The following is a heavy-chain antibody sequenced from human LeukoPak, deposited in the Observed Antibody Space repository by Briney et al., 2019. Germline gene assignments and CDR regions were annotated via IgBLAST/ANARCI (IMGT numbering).Heavy chain of an antibody. V-gene: IGHV4-59*11. CDR2: FYSSGNT. CDR3: ARAFRYNFWSGYYTETYYFDS. CDR1: GGSISGHY. Sequence: SETLSLTCTVSGGSISGHYWSWIRQPPGERLEWIGYFYSSGNTNYNPSLKSRVTISVDSSKNQFSLEMTSVTAADTAVYYCARAFRYNFWSGYYTETYYFDSWGQGTLVTVSS. D-gene: IGHD3-3*01. J-gene: IGHJ4*02.